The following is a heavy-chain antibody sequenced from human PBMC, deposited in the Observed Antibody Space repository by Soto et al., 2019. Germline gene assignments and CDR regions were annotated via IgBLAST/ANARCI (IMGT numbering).Heavy chain of an antibody. CDR2: SYHSGST. Sequence: PSETLSLTCAVSGDSISSSNWWSWVRQPPGKGLEWIGDSYHSGSTNYNPSLKSRVTLSVDKSKSHFSLTLTSVTAADTAVYYWARLGTSRFLWGQVSLFTVS. CDR3: ARLGTSRFL. D-gene: IGHD2-2*01. CDR1: GDSISSSNW. J-gene: IGHJ4*02. V-gene: IGHV4-4*02.